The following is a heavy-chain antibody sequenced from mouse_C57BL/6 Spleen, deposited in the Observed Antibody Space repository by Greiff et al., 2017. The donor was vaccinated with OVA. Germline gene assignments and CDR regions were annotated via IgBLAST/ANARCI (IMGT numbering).Heavy chain of an antibody. D-gene: IGHD4-1*01. Sequence: VQLQQSGPELVKPGASVKMSCKASGYTFTDYNMHWVKQSHGKSLEWIGYINPNNGGTSYNQKFKGKATLTVNKSSSTAYMELRSLTSKDSAVYYCARGGDWDYWYFDVWGTGTTVTVSS. CDR2: INPNNGGT. V-gene: IGHV1-22*01. CDR3: ARGGDWDYWYFDV. CDR1: GYTFTDYN. J-gene: IGHJ1*03.